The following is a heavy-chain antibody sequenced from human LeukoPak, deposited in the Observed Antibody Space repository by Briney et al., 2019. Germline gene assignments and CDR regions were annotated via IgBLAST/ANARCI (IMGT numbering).Heavy chain of an antibody. J-gene: IGHJ4*02. D-gene: IGHD1-1*01. CDR3: ARHTSGTMFSY. V-gene: IGHV4-39*01. CDR2: ISYSGST. Sequence: PGGSLRLSCAASGFTFSSYWMSWVRQPPGKGLEWVGTISYSGSTFYSPSLRGRITISVDTSRKQCSLNLSSVTATDTAVYYCARHTSGTMFSYWGQGALVTVSS. CDR1: GFTFSSYW.